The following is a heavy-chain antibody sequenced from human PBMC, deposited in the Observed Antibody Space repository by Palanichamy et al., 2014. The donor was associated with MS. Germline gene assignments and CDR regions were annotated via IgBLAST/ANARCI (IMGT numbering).Heavy chain of an antibody. CDR3: AKDGYSSSLNWFDP. V-gene: IGHV3-23*01. CDR1: GFTFSSYA. J-gene: IGHJ5*02. CDR2: ISGSGGST. D-gene: IGHD6-13*01. Sequence: EVQLLESGGGLVQPGGSLRLSCAASGFTFSSYAMSWVRQAPGKGLEWVSTISGSGGSTYYAESVKGRFAISRDNSKNTLFLQLNSLRAEDTATYYCAKDGYSSSLNWFDPWGQGTLVTVSS.